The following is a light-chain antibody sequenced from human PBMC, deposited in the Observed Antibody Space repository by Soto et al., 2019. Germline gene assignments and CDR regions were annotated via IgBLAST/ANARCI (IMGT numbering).Light chain of an antibody. V-gene: IGKV1-5*01. CDR1: QSISTW. CDR2: DAS. Sequence: DIQMTQSPSTLSASVGARVTITCRASQSISTWMAWYQQKPGKAPKLLVYDASTLQSGVASRFSGSGSGTEFTLIISGLQPDDSATYYCQQYTNTNNPWMFGQGTKVDI. J-gene: IGKJ1*01. CDR3: QQYTNTNNPWM.